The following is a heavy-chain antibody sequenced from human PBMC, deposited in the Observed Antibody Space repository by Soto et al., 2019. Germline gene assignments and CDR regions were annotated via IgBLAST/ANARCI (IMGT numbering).Heavy chain of an antibody. D-gene: IGHD2-15*01. V-gene: IGHV3-7*01. Sequence: EVQLVESGGGLVQPGGSLRLSCAASGFTFSSYWMSWVRQAPGKGLEWVANIKQDGSEKYYVDSVKGRFTISRDNAKNSLYLQMNSLRAEDTAVYYCARDRGPGYCSGGSCYKAGYYGMDVWGQGTTVTVSS. CDR2: IKQDGSEK. CDR3: ARDRGPGYCSGGSCYKAGYYGMDV. CDR1: GFTFSSYW. J-gene: IGHJ6*02.